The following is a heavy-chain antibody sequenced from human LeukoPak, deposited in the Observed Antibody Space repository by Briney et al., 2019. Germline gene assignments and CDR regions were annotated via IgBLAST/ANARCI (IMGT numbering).Heavy chain of an antibody. CDR3: ARGTTDGSGSYWPNWLDP. D-gene: IGHD3-10*01. Sequence: SETLSLTCTVSGGSISSSSYYWGWIRQPPGKGLEWIGSIYYSGSTYYNPSLKSRVTISVDTSKNQFSLKLSSVTAADTAVYYCARGTTDGSGSYWPNWLDPWGQGTLVTVSS. CDR2: IYYSGST. CDR1: GGSISSSSYY. V-gene: IGHV4-39*07. J-gene: IGHJ5*02.